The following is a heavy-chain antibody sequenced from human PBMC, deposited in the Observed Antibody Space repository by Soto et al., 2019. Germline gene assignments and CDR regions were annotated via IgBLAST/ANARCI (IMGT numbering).Heavy chain of an antibody. J-gene: IGHJ6*02. Sequence: QVQLVQSGVEVKKPGSSVRVSCKASGDTFKNSVISWVRQAPGQGIEWMGGTIPLFGTTDYDQKFQGRLTITTDESTTTAYMEVSRLTSEDTAVYYCVAELDFGKLSVVWGQGTTVIVSS. CDR1: GDTFKNSV. CDR3: VAELDFGKLSVV. V-gene: IGHV1-69*01. D-gene: IGHD3-10*01. CDR2: TIPLFGTT.